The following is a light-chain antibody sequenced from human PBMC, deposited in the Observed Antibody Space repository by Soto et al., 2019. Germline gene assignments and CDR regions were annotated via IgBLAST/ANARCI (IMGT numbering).Light chain of an antibody. CDR3: QHYKESST. V-gene: IGKV1-5*03. CDR2: EAS. J-gene: IGKJ1*01. Sequence: DIQMTQSPSTLSASVGDRVTITCRASQSIISWLAWYQQKPGKAPKLLIYEASSSQIGVPPRFSGSGFGTEFTLTISSLQPDDFATYYCQHYKESSTFGQGTRLEIK. CDR1: QSIISW.